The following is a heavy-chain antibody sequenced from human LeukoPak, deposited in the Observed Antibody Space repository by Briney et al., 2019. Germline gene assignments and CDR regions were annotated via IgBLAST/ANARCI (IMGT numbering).Heavy chain of an antibody. D-gene: IGHD3-10*01. CDR3: ARSLGDGSGSNDYYYYYGMDV. V-gene: IGHV5-51*01. CDR2: IYPGDSDT. CDR1: GYSFTSYW. Sequence: GESLKISCKGSGYSFTSYWIGRVRQMPGKGLGWMGIIYPGDSDTRHSPSFQGQVTISADKSISTAYLQWSSLKASDTAMYYCARSLGDGSGSNDYYYYYGMDVWGQGTTVTVPS. J-gene: IGHJ6*02.